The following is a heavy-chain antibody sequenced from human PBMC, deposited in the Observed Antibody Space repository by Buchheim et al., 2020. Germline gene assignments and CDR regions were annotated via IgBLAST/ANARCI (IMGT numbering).Heavy chain of an antibody. CDR1: GFTFSYYW. V-gene: IGHV3-74*01. CDR2: IHGDGRST. CDR3: ARGGSGTAFDY. D-gene: IGHD3-10*01. J-gene: IGHJ4*02. Sequence: EVQLVESGGGLVQPGGSLRLSCVASGFTFSYYWMHWVRQAPGKGLVWVSHIHGDGRSTTYADSVKGRFTISRDNAKNTLYLQMNGLRVEDTAVYYWARGGSGTAFDYWGQRTL.